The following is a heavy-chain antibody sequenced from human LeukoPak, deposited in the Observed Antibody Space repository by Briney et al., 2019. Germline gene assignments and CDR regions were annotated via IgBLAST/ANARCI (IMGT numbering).Heavy chain of an antibody. D-gene: IGHD6-19*01. Sequence: GGSLRLSCAASGFTFSSYGMHGVRQAQGKGLEGVAVISYDGSNKYYADSVKGRFTISRDNSKNTLYLQMNSLRAEDTAVYYCAKIEVEGSGWPGGDYWGQGTLVTVSS. CDR2: ISYDGSNK. CDR3: AKIEVEGSGWPGGDY. J-gene: IGHJ4*02. V-gene: IGHV3-30*18. CDR1: GFTFSSYG.